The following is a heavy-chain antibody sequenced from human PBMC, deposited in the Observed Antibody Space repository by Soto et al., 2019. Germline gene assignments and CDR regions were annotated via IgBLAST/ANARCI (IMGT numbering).Heavy chain of an antibody. D-gene: IGHD6-19*01. J-gene: IGHJ4*02. CDR3: ASLRRDGSGWPYYFDT. Sequence: QVQLVQSGAEVKKAGASVKVSCKASDYTFTSYGITWVRQAPGQGLEWMGWMFSSDGYTDYAQKFQGRVTMSTDTSTGTASMELRSLRSDDTAVYYCASLRRDGSGWPYYFDTWGQGTLVTVSS. V-gene: IGHV1-18*01. CDR1: DYTFTSYG. CDR2: MFSSDGYT.